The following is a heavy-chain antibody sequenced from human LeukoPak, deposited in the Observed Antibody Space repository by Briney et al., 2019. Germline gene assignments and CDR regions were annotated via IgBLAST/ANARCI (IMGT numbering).Heavy chain of an antibody. CDR3: ARDVGFTGQNYHYYMNV. V-gene: IGHV3-20*04. Sequence: GGSLRLSCVGSGFSFDDYGMNWVRQAPGKGLEWVSGINFNSASTVYAESVRGRFTISRDNAKNSLYLQMTSLRVEDTALYYCARDVGFTGQNYHYYMNVWGEGTTVTVSS. J-gene: IGHJ6*03. D-gene: IGHD3-16*01. CDR1: GFSFDDYG. CDR2: INFNSAST.